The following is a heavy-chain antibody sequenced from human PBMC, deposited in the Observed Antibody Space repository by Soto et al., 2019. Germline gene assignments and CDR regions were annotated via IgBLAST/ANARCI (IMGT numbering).Heavy chain of an antibody. CDR3: AREMGACSDSSCYPGPYDS. CDR2: ITDNGRNT. V-gene: IGHV3-23*01. CDR1: GFTFSRDG. D-gene: IGHD3-16*01. J-gene: IGHJ5*02. Sequence: GGSLRLSCVASGFTFSRDGMSWVRQAPGKGLEWVSLITDNGRNTYYADSVKGRFTISRDNTKNSLYLQLNSLRDEDTAVYYCAREMGACSDSSCYPGPYDSWGQGTLVTVSS.